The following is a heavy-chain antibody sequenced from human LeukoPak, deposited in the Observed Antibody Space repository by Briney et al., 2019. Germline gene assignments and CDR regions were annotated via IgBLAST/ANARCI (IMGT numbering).Heavy chain of an antibody. V-gene: IGHV3-72*01. D-gene: IGHD3-22*01. CDR3: ARGARVVANTNYFGMDV. CDR2: SRGERHSYIT. CDR1: GFTFSDYY. Sequence: GGSLRLSCAVSGFTFSDYYMDWVRQAPGKGLEWVGRSRGERHSYITQYAASVRGRFIVSRDHSKNLMFLQMNSLEAEDTAVYFCARGARVVANTNYFGMDVWGQGTTVTVSS. J-gene: IGHJ6*02.